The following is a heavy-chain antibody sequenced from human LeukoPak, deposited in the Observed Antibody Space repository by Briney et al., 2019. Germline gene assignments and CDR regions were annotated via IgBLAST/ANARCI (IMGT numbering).Heavy chain of an antibody. Sequence: SETLYLTCTVSGGSISNSHWSWIRQAPGKGLERMGNFYYGERSNYNPSLKSRVTISADTSKNQFSLNLNSVTAADTAVYFCARLAYYYDRSGPADWYFDLWGRGTLVTVSS. CDR2: FYYGERS. V-gene: IGHV4-59*08. D-gene: IGHD3-22*01. CDR1: GGSISNSH. CDR3: ARLAYYYDRSGPADWYFDL. J-gene: IGHJ2*01.